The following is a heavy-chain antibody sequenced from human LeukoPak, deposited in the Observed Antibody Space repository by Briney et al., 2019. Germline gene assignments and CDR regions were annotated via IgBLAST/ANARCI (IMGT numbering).Heavy chain of an antibody. CDR3: VHSSGYLGY. D-gene: IGHD3-22*01. V-gene: IGHV3-64D*06. J-gene: IGHJ4*02. Sequence: VGSPRLSCSASVFIFSNYAMRWVRQALGKGLEDVSAISSNGGGTYDADSVKGRFSISRDNSKNTLYLQMSSLRDGDTAVYYCVHSSGYLGYWGQGTLVSVSS. CDR1: VFIFSNYA. CDR2: ISSNGGGT.